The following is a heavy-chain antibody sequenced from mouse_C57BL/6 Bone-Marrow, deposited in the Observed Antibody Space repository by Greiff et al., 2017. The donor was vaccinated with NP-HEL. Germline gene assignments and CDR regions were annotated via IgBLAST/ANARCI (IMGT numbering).Heavy chain of an antibody. J-gene: IGHJ2*01. CDR2: IHPNSGST. CDR3: ARYPAQATSLDY. Sequence: VQLQQPGAELVKPGASVKLSCKASGYTFTSYWMHWVKQRPGQGLEWIGMIHPNSGSTNYNEKFKSKATLTVDKSSSTAYMQLSSLTSEDSAVYYCARYPAQATSLDYWGQGTTLTVSS. V-gene: IGHV1-64*01. D-gene: IGHD3-2*02. CDR1: GYTFTSYW.